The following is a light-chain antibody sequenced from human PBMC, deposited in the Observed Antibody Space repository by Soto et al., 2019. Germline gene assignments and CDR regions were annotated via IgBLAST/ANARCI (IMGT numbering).Light chain of an antibody. J-gene: IGKJ3*01. V-gene: IGKV4-1*01. CDR1: QSVFYTSNNQNY. Sequence: DIVMTQSPESLPASLGERATINCKSSQSVFYTSNNQNYLAWYQQKPGQPPKLLFYWASTREAGVPARFSCSGSGTDFTLTINSLGAAEVAVYYFQQYYRTAFTFGPGTTVDIK. CDR2: WAS. CDR3: QQYYRTAFT.